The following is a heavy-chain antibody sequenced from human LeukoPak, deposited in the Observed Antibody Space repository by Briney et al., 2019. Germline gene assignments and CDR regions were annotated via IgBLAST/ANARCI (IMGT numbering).Heavy chain of an antibody. CDR1: GFTFSSYW. CDR3: ARDWVYESYYFDY. CDR2: IKQDGSEK. J-gene: IGHJ4*02. Sequence: PGGSLRLSCAASGFTFSSYWMSWVRQAPGKGLEWVANIKQDGSEKYYVDSVKGQFTISRDNAKNSLYLQMNSLRAEDTAVYYCARDWVYESYYFDYWGQGTLVTVSS. D-gene: IGHD3-3*01. V-gene: IGHV3-7*01.